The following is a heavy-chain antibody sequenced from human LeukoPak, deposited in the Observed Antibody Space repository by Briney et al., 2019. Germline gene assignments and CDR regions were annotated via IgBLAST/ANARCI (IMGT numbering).Heavy chain of an antibody. V-gene: IGHV3-74*03. J-gene: IGHJ4*02. CDR2: INSDGSSE. D-gene: IGHD3-22*01. CDR1: GFTFSSYW. Sequence: PGGSLRLSCAASGFTFSSYWMHWVRQAPGKGLVWVSRINSDGSSETYADSVKGRFTISRDNAKNTLYVQMNSLRAEDTAVYYCAKDSYYDTSGYEFDYWGQGILVTVSS. CDR3: AKDSYYDTSGYEFDY.